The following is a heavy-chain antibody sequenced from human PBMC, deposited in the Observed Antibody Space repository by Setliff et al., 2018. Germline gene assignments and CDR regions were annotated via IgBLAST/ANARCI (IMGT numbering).Heavy chain of an antibody. CDR3: RVWVTMIEVDS. J-gene: IGHJ4*02. Sequence: PSETLSLTCTVSGDSISNYYWNWIRQPAGKGLEWIGSIYHSGSTYFNPSLKSRVTISVDTSKNQFSLKLNSVTAADTTVYYCRVWVTMIEVDSWAQGTLVTVSS. CDR2: IYHSGST. CDR1: GDSISNYY. D-gene: IGHD3-22*01. V-gene: IGHV4-59*05.